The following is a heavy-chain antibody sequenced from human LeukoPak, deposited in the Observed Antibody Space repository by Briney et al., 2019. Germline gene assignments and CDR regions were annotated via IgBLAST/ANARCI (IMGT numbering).Heavy chain of an antibody. CDR3: ARDTSGYYAMDV. CDR1: GFTVSSNY. D-gene: IGHD2-2*01. CDR2: IYSGGGT. V-gene: IGHV3-66*01. J-gene: IGHJ6*02. Sequence: GGSLRLSCAASGFTVSSNYMSWVRQAPGKGLEWVSVIYSGGGTYYADSVKGRFTISRDNSKNTVYLQMNSLRAEDTAVYYCARDTSGYYAMDVWGQGTTVTVSS.